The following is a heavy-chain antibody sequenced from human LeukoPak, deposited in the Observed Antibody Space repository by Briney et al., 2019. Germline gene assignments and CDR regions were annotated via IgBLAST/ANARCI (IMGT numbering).Heavy chain of an antibody. CDR3: AKMSLDPLRVHDY. D-gene: IGHD3-3*01. CDR2: ISYDGSNK. Sequence: PGGSLRLSCAASGFTFSSYGMHWVRQAPGKGLEWVAVISYDGSNKYYADSVKGRFTISRDNSKNTLYLQMNSLRAEDTAVYYCAKMSLDPLRVHDYWGQGTLVTVSS. V-gene: IGHV3-30*18. CDR1: GFTFSSYG. J-gene: IGHJ4*02.